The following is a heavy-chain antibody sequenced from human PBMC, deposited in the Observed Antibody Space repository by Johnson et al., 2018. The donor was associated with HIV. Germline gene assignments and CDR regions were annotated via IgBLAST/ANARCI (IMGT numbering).Heavy chain of an antibody. Sequence: QVQLVESGGGVVQPGRSLRLSCAASGFTFSNYAMHWVRQAPGKGLEWVAVISYDGSNKYYADSVKGRFTISRDNSKNTLYLQMNSLRAEDTAVYYCEKEGGSYSMGRDAFDIWGQGTMVTVSS. CDR3: EKEGGSYSMGRDAFDI. CDR2: ISYDGSNK. D-gene: IGHD1-26*01. V-gene: IGHV3-30-3*01. J-gene: IGHJ3*02. CDR1: GFTFSNYA.